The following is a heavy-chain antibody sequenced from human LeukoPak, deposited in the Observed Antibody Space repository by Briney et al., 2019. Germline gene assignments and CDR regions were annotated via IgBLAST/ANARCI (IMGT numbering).Heavy chain of an antibody. J-gene: IGHJ4*02. CDR3: ARVHYNTAMVDIDY. D-gene: IGHD5-18*01. V-gene: IGHV3-30*03. CDR2: ISYDGSNK. CDR1: GFTFSSYG. Sequence: PGGSLRLSCAASGFTFSSYGMHWVRQAPGKGLEWVAVISYDGSNKDYADSVKGRFTISRDNGKNSLYLQMNSLRAEDTAVYYCARVHYNTAMVDIDYWGQGTLVTVSS.